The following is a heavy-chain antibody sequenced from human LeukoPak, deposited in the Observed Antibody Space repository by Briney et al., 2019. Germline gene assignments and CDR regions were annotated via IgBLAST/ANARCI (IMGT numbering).Heavy chain of an antibody. D-gene: IGHD3-10*01. CDR2: ISSGGSTI. V-gene: IGHV3-11*04. CDR1: GFTFSDYY. CDR3: ARSRSPLGDY. J-gene: IGHJ4*02. Sequence: GGSLRLSCAASGFTFSDYYMSWIRQAPGKGLEWLSFISSGGSTIYYADSVKGRFTISRDNAQNSLYLQMNSLRAEDTAVYYCARSRSPLGDYWGQGTLVTVSS.